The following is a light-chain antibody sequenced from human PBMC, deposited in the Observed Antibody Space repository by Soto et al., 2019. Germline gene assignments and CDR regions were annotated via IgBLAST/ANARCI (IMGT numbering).Light chain of an antibody. V-gene: IGKV2-28*01. CDR2: LGS. Sequence: DIVMTQSPLSLPVTPGEPASISCRSSQSLLHSNGYNYLDWYLQKPGQSPQLLIYLGSNRASGALDRFSGSGVGTDFTLKISRVEAEEVGVYYCMQPLQSWTFGQGTKVEIK. CDR3: MQPLQSWT. J-gene: IGKJ1*01. CDR1: QSLLHSNGYNY.